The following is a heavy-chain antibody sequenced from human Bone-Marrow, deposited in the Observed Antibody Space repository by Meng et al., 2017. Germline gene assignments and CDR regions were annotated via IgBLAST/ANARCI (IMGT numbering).Heavy chain of an antibody. CDR1: GFTFSSYG. Sequence: GGSLRLSCAASGFTFSSYGMHWVRQASGKGLEWVAVIWYDGSNKYYADSVKGRFTISRDNSKNTLYLQMNSLRAEDTAVYYCARDQVSVLGYWGQGTLVTVSS. J-gene: IGHJ4*02. D-gene: IGHD6-6*01. CDR2: IWYDGSNK. CDR3: ARDQVSVLGY. V-gene: IGHV3-33*01.